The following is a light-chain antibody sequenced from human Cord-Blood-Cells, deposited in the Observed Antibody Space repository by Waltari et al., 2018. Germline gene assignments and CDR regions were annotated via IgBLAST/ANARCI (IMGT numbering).Light chain of an antibody. Sequence: QSALTQPASVSGSPGQSITISCTGTSSDVGGYNYVSWYQQHPGKAPKLMIYEVSNRPSGVSNRFSGSKSGNTASLTISGLQAEDEADYYCSSYTSSSTVVGTGTKVTGL. CDR2: EVS. CDR3: SSYTSSSTV. J-gene: IGLJ1*01. V-gene: IGLV2-14*01. CDR1: SSDVGGYNY.